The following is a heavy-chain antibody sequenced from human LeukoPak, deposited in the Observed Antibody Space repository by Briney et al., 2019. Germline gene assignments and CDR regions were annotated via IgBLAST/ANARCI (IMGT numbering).Heavy chain of an antibody. V-gene: IGHV3-30*04. CDR2: ISYDGSNK. D-gene: IGHD6-13*01. CDR1: GFTFSSYA. CDR3: ARDSGQQLVPDY. J-gene: IGHJ4*02. Sequence: GGSLRLSCAASGFTFSSYAMHWVRKAPGKGLERVAVISYDGSNKYYADSVKGRFTISRDNSKNTLYLQMNSLRAEDTAVYYCARDSGQQLVPDYWGQGTLVTVSS.